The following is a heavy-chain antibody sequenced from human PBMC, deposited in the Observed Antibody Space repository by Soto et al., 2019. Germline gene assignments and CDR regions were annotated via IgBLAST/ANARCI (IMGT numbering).Heavy chain of an antibody. CDR2: IYYSGST. V-gene: IGHV4-31*01. CDR3: AREGVNDAFDL. CDR1: GGSISSGGYY. J-gene: IGHJ3*01. Sequence: QVQLQESGPGLVKPSQTLSLTCTVSGGSISSGGYYWSWIRQHPGKDLEWIGYIYYSGSTYYNPSRKPPVTISVDTHKNQSSLKLSSVTAADTAVYYCAREGVNDAFDLWGQGTMVTVSS. D-gene: IGHD2-8*01.